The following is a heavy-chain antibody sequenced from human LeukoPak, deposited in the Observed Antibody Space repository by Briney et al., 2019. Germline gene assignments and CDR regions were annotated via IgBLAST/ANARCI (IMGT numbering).Heavy chain of an antibody. CDR1: GGTFSSYA. J-gene: IGHJ6*03. Sequence: SVKVSCKASGGTFSSYAISWVRQAPGQGLEWMGGIIPIFGTANYAQKFQGRVTITTDESTSTAYMELSSLRSEDTAVYYCAAVFWSGYYYTSGYYMDVWGKGTTVTVSS. CDR3: AAVFWSGYYYTSGYYMDV. D-gene: IGHD3-3*01. CDR2: IIPIFGTA. V-gene: IGHV1-69*05.